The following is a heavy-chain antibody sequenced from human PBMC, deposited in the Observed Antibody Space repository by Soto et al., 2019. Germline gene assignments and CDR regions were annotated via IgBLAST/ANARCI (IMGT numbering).Heavy chain of an antibody. V-gene: IGHV1-2*02. J-gene: IGHJ2*01. D-gene: IGHD6-25*01. CDR3: AREGGAAPGARREWYLDL. Sequence: QVQLVQSGAEVKKPGASVTVSCKTSGYPLTDFYIHWVRQAPGQGLEWMAWINPHTGDTNTALKFQGRVTMTRDTYINTAFMELTRLSSGDTAVYYCAREGGAAPGARREWYLDLWGRGTLVSVSS. CDR2: INPHTGDT. CDR1: GYPLTDFY.